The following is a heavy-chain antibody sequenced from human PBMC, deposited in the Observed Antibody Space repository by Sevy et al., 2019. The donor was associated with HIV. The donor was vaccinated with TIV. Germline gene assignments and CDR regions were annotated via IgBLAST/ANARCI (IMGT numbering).Heavy chain of an antibody. Sequence: GGSLRFSCAASGLTLTTTGMSWVRQAPGKGLEWVAGVTSDGTTHYEDSVRDRFTCSRDNSMNTLYLQLNSLRADDTAVFYCAGGDTTMITDLDYWGQGTLVTVSS. J-gene: IGHJ4*02. CDR2: VTSDGTT. V-gene: IGHV3-23*01. CDR1: GLTLTTTG. CDR3: AGGDTTMITDLDY. D-gene: IGHD3-16*01.